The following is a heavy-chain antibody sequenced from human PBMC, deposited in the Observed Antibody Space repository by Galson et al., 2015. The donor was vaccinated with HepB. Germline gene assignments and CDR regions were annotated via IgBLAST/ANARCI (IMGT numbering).Heavy chain of an antibody. CDR3: ATSARADF. V-gene: IGHV3-23*01. CDR2: ISGSGSST. CDR1: GVTFSDFV. J-gene: IGHJ4*02. D-gene: IGHD5-18*01. Sequence: SLRLSCAASGVTFSDFVMMWVRQAPGKGLEWVSSISGSGSSTYFADSVEGRFSISRDNSKGTVSLHMNNVTAGDTAVYYCATSARADFWGQGTLVTVSS.